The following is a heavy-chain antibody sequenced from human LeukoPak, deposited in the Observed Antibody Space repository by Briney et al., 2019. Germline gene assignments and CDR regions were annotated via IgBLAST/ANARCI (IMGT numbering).Heavy chain of an antibody. CDR3: ARQHYYDGSGLNWFDP. V-gene: IGHV4-39*07. Sequence: SETLSLTCTVSGGSISSSSYYWGWIRQPPGKGLEWIGSIYYSGSTYYNPSLKSRVTISVDTSKNQFSLKLSSVTAADTAVYYCARQHYYDGSGLNWFDPWGQGTLVTVSS. CDR2: IYYSGST. CDR1: GGSISSSSYY. D-gene: IGHD3-22*01. J-gene: IGHJ5*02.